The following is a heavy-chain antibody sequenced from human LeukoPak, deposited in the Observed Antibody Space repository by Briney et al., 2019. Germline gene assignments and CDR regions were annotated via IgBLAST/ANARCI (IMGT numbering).Heavy chain of an antibody. D-gene: IGHD3-10*01. CDR1: GFTFSSYA. J-gene: IGHJ4*02. CDR3: ARDYYGSGVQIDY. Sequence: GGSLRLSCAVSGFTFSSYAMSWVRQAPGKGLEWVSYISSSGSTIYYADSVKGRFTISRDNAKNSLYLQMNSLRAEDTAVYYCARDYYGSGVQIDYWGQGTLVTVSS. V-gene: IGHV3-48*04. CDR2: ISSSGSTI.